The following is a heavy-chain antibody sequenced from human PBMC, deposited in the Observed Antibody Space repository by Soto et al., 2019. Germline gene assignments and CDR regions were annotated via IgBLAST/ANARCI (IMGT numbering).Heavy chain of an antibody. CDR1: GFTFKTYD. D-gene: IGHD5-12*01. Sequence: GGSLRLSCAASGFTFKTYDMHWVRQAPGKGLEWVAIISFDGNNKYYADSVKGRFTISRDNSKNTLSLNMNSLRPNDTGLYYCARDRRGYTTSAWGRGTLVTVSS. CDR3: ARDRRGYTTSA. J-gene: IGHJ5*02. V-gene: IGHV3-30*03. CDR2: ISFDGNNK.